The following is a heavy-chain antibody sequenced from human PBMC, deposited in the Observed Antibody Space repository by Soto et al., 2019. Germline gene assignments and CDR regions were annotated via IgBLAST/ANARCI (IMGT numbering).Heavy chain of an antibody. D-gene: IGHD3-3*01. CDR3: ARGAHGSGYAVY. J-gene: IGHJ4*02. Sequence: ASVKVSCKTSGYVFTTYGVNWVRQAPGQGLEWMGWISGYNGNTNYPQKFQGRVTMTTDTSRSTAYMELRSLTLEDTAVYYCARGAHGSGYAVYWGQGTLVIVSS. CDR1: GYVFTTYG. CDR2: ISGYNGNT. V-gene: IGHV1-18*01.